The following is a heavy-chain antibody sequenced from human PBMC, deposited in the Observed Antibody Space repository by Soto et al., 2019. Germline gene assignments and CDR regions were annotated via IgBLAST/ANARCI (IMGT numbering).Heavy chain of an antibody. CDR3: ARDRITTRGDAFDL. D-gene: IGHD3-3*01. J-gene: IGHJ3*01. CDR1: GGTFSTYI. Sequence: QVQLVQSGAEVRKPGSSVKVSCKAPGGTFSTYIISWVRQAPGQGLEWMGRIIPIPDITNYAQKFQGRVTVAADRSTSTAYMELTSLNSEDTAVYYCARDRITTRGDAFDLWGQGTMVTVSS. CDR2: IIPIPDIT. V-gene: IGHV1-69*08.